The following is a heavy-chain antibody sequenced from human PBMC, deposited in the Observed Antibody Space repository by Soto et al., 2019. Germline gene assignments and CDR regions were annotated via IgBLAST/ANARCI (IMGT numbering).Heavy chain of an antibody. J-gene: IGHJ6*02. V-gene: IGHV4-4*07. D-gene: IGHD1-1*01. CDR2: LYTSGST. Sequence: SETLSLTCTVSGGSITTYYWTWIRQPAGKGLEWIGRLYTSGSTNYNPSLKSRVTMSVDTSKNHFSLKLSSVTAADTAVYYCATTSENCAYYYGMDVWGQGTTVTVSS. CDR1: GGSITTYY. CDR3: ATTSENCAYYYGMDV.